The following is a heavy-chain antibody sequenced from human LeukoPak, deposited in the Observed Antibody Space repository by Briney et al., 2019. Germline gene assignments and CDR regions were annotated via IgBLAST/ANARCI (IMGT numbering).Heavy chain of an antibody. Sequence: PGGSLRLSCAASGXTFSSYSMNWVRQAPGKGLEWVSSISSSSSYIYYADSVKGRFTISRDNAKNSLYLQMNSLRAEDTAVYYCARDFRTTVTTFYFDYWGQGTLVTVSS. J-gene: IGHJ4*02. V-gene: IGHV3-21*01. CDR2: ISSSSSYI. D-gene: IGHD4-17*01. CDR3: ARDFRTTVTTFYFDY. CDR1: GXTFSSYS.